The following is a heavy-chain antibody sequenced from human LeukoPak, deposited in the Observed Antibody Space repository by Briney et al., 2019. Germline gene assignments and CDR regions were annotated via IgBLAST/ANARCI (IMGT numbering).Heavy chain of an antibody. J-gene: IGHJ3*02. V-gene: IGHV3-9*01. D-gene: IGHD6-13*01. CDR1: GFTFDDYA. CDR3: AKDIGHSSSWYVDAFDI. CDR2: ISWNSGSI. Sequence: GGSLRLSCAASGFTFDDYAMHWVRQAPGKCLEWVSGISWNSGSIGYADSVKGRFTISRDNAKNSLYLQMNSLRAEDAALYYCAKDIGHSSSWYVDAFDIWGQGTMVTVSS.